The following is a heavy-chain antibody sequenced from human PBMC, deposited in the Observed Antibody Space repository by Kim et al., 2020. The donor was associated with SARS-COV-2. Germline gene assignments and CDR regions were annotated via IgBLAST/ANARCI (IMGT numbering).Heavy chain of an antibody. CDR2: IIPIFGTA. D-gene: IGHD2-15*01. Sequence: SVKVSCKASGGTFSSYAISWVRQAPGQGLEWMGGIIPIFGTANYAQKFQGRVTITADESTSTAYMELSSLRSEDTAVYYCARTPIVNYHYYYGMDVWGQGTTVTVSS. V-gene: IGHV1-69*13. CDR1: GGTFSSYA. CDR3: ARTPIVNYHYYYGMDV. J-gene: IGHJ6*02.